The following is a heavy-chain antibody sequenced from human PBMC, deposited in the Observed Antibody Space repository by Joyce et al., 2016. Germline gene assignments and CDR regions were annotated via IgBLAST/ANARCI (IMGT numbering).Heavy chain of an antibody. CDR2: IYPADSDT. CDR3: ARRDSSGYYNYNY. CDR1: GYSFTRSW. Sequence: EVQLVQSGAEVKKPGESLKITCQGSGYSFTRSWIGWVRQMPGIGLEWMWIIYPADSDTRYRPSFQGQVTMSVDKSLSTAYFQWGSLKASDTAVYYCARRDSSGYYNYNYWGQGTLVTVSS. V-gene: IGHV5-51*01. D-gene: IGHD3-22*01. J-gene: IGHJ4*02.